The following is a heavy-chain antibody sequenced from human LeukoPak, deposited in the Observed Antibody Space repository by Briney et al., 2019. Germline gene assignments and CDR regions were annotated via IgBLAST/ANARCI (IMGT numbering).Heavy chain of an antibody. CDR2: ISYDGSNK. Sequence: PGGSLRLSCAASGFTFSSYAMHWVRQAPGKGLEWVAVISYDGSNKYYADSVKGRFTISRDNSKNTLYLQMNSLRAEDTAVYYCARDHIAAAGTSSRWGQIGYYYYGMDVWGQGTTVTVSS. V-gene: IGHV3-30-3*01. CDR3: ARDHIAAAGTSSRWGQIGYYYYGMDV. CDR1: GFTFSSYA. J-gene: IGHJ6*02. D-gene: IGHD6-13*01.